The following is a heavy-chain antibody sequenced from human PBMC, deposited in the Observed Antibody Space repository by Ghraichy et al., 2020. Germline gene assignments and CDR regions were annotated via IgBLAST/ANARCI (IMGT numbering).Heavy chain of an antibody. CDR1: GGSISSGGYY. J-gene: IGHJ6*03. Sequence: LRLSCTVSGGSISSGGYYWSWIRQHPGKGLEWIGYIYYSGSTYYNPSLKSRVTISVDTSKNQFSLKLSSVTAADTAVYYCARSRFGETTDAYYYYYYMDVWGKGTTVTVSS. CDR3: ARSRFGETTDAYYYYYYMDV. D-gene: IGHD3-10*01. V-gene: IGHV4-31*03. CDR2: IYYSGST.